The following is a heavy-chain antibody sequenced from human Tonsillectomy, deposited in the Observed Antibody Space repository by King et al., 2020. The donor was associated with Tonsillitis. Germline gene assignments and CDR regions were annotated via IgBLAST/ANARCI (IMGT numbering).Heavy chain of an antibody. CDR1: GFTFSSYP. V-gene: IGHV3-23*04. D-gene: IGHD6-13*01. CDR3: ATIIAAVTSYYYGMDV. CDR2: ISGSGDNT. Sequence: VQLVESGGGLVQPGGSLRLSYAASGFTFSSYPMSCVRQAPGKGLEWVSAISGSGDNTYYADSVKGRFTISRDNSKNTLYLQMNSLRAEDTAIYYCATIIAAVTSYYYGMDVWGQGTTVTV. J-gene: IGHJ6*02.